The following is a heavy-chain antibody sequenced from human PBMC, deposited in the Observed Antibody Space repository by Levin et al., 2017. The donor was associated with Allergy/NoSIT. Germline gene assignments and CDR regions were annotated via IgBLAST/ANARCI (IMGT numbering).Heavy chain of an antibody. CDR3: ARGRGYDRFDY. D-gene: IGHD5-12*01. Sequence: GESLKISCAASGFTFSSYGMHWVRQAPGKGLEWVAVIWYDGSNKYYADSVKGRFTISRDNSKNTLYLQMNSLRAEDTAVYYCARGRGYDRFDYWGQGTLVTVSS. CDR2: IWYDGSNK. J-gene: IGHJ4*02. CDR1: GFTFSSYG. V-gene: IGHV3-33*01.